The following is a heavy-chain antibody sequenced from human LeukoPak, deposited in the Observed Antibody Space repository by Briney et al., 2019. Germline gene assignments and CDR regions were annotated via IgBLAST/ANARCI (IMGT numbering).Heavy chain of an antibody. CDR2: IYYSGST. D-gene: IGHD6-6*01. Sequence: SETLSLTCIVSGDSISSYYWSWIRQPPGKELEWIGYIYYSGSTNYNPSLKSRVTISVDTSKNLFPLKLSSVTAADTAVYYCARVVRYSSSSTFDYWGQGTLVTVSS. CDR3: ARVVRYSSSSTFDY. J-gene: IGHJ4*02. CDR1: GDSISSYY. V-gene: IGHV4-59*01.